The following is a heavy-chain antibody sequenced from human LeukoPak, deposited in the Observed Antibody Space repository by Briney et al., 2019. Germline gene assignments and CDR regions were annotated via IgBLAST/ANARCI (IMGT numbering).Heavy chain of an antibody. V-gene: IGHV3-48*04. CDR3: ARTADGEFDV. D-gene: IGHD4-17*01. J-gene: IGHJ4*02. CDR1: GFTFSSCW. Sequence: GGSLRLSCAASGFTFSSCWMSWVRQAPGKALEWVAFINNPGTTIHYADSVRGRFTISRDNAKSSLSLQINSLRVEDTAVYYCARTADGEFDVWGQGTLVTVSS. CDR2: INNPGTTI.